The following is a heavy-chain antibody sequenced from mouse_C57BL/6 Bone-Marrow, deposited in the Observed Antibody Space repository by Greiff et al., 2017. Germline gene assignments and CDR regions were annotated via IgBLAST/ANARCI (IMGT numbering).Heavy chain of an antibody. CDR3: ARSYYYGRYAMDY. Sequence: QVQLKESGPGLVAPSQSLSITCTASGFSLTSYAISWVRQPPGKGLEWLGVICTGGGSTYNSALKSRLSISKDNSKSQVFLKMNSLQTDDTDRDYYARSYYYGRYAMDYWGQGTSVTVSS. D-gene: IGHD1-1*01. CDR1: GFSLTSYA. J-gene: IGHJ4*01. V-gene: IGHV2-9-1*01. CDR2: ICTGGGS.